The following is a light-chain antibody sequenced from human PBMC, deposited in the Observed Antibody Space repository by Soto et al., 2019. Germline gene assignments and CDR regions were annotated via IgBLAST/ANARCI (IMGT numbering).Light chain of an antibody. CDR1: QSISSD. CDR3: QHYNNWPPWT. CDR2: GAS. V-gene: IGKV3-15*01. Sequence: EIVMTQSPATLSVSPGERATLSCRASQSISSDVAWYQQKPGQAPRLLIYGASTTATGIPARFSGSGSGTEFTLTISTLQSEDFAIYYCQHYNNWPPWTFGQGTKVDI. J-gene: IGKJ1*01.